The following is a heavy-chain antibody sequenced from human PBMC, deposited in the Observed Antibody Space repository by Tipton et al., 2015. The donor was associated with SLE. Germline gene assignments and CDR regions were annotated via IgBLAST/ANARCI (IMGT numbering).Heavy chain of an antibody. CDR2: IKQDGSEI. D-gene: IGHD3-9*01. CDR1: GFTFSTYA. CDR3: ARVTFDGPFGI. V-gene: IGHV3-7*02. J-gene: IGHJ3*02. Sequence: GSLRLSCTDSGFTFSTYALSWVRQAQGKGLEWVVNIKQDGSEIYYVDSVKGRFTISRDNAMNSLSLQMNSLRAEDTAVYYCARVTFDGPFGIWGQGTMVTVSS.